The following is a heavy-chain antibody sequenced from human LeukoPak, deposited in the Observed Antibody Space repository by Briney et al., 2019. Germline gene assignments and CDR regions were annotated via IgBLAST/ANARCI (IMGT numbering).Heavy chain of an antibody. J-gene: IGHJ4*02. D-gene: IGHD5-18*01. V-gene: IGHV3-21*01. Sequence: TPGGSLRLSCAASGFTFSSYSMNWVRQAPGKGLEWVSSISSSSSYIYYADSVKGRFTISRDNAKNSLYLQMNSLRAEDTAVYYCARDPYSYGYCPDYWGQGTLVTVSS. CDR2: ISSSSSYI. CDR3: ARDPYSYGYCPDY. CDR1: GFTFSSYS.